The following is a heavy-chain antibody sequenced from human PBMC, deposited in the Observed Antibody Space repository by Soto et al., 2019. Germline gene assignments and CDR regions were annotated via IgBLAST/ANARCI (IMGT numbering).Heavy chain of an antibody. CDR2: IFSDGST. V-gene: IGHV3-66*01. Sequence: EVQVVESGGGLVQPGGSLRLSCAASGFTVSNNYMSWVRQAPGKGLEWISVIFSDGSTYYADSVKGRFTISRDSSENTLYLQINSLKAEDTAVYYCARDPFQVFGYWGQGTLVTVSS. J-gene: IGHJ4*02. CDR3: ARDPFQVFGY. CDR1: GFTVSNNY.